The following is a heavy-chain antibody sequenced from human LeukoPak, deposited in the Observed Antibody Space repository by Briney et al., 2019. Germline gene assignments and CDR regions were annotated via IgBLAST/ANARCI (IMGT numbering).Heavy chain of an antibody. CDR2: ISSSGSTI. D-gene: IGHD3-10*01. V-gene: IGHV3-48*03. CDR1: GFTFTNYE. CDR3: ARVFGDYSDY. J-gene: IGHJ4*02. Sequence: GGSLRLSCPASGFTFTNYEMNWVRQAPGKGLEWVSYISSSGSTIYYADSVEGRFTISRDNAKNSLFLQMNSLRAEDTAVYYCARVFGDYSDYWGQGTLVTVSS.